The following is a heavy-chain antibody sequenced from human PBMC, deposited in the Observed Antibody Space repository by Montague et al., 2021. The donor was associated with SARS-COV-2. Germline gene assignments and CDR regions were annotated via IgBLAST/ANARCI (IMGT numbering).Heavy chain of an antibody. V-gene: IGHV2-5*02. CDR2: IYWGXDK. CDR1: GFSLSTNGVG. CDR3: AHRLARHYDTSAYLWCPFDY. Sequence: PALVKPTQTLTLTCTFSGFSLSTNGVGVGWIRPPPGKALEWLALIYWGXDKRYSPSLKSRLTITKDTSKNQVVLTMTNMVPVDTATYYCAHRLARHYDTSAYLWCPFDYWGQGTLVTVSS. J-gene: IGHJ4*02. D-gene: IGHD3-22*01.